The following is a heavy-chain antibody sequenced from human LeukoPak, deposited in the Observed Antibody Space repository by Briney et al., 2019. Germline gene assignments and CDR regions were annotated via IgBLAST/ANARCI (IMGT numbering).Heavy chain of an antibody. D-gene: IGHD6-19*01. V-gene: IGHV3-7*01. CDR2: IDPAGTDT. Sequence: GGSLRLSCAASGFSFNSYWMTWVRQPPGRRLEWVANIDPAGTDTYYVDPVKGRFTISRDNAKNLVYLQMNTLRAEDTAVYSCGRFGYVAGIDLWGQGTLVTVSS. CDR1: GFSFNSYW. CDR3: GRFGYVAGIDL. J-gene: IGHJ4*02.